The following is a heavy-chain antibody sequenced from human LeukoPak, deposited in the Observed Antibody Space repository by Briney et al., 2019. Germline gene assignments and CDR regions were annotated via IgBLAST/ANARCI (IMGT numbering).Heavy chain of an antibody. J-gene: IGHJ5*02. CDR3: ARDRQGTDFWSGYSGLDP. CDR1: GFTFSSYG. Sequence: GGSLRLSCAASGFTFSSYGMHWVRQAPGKGLEWVAVIWYDGSNKYYADSVKGRFTISRDNSKNTLYLQMNSLRAEDTAVYYCARDRQGTDFWSGYSGLDPWGQGTLVTVSS. D-gene: IGHD3-3*01. CDR2: IWYDGSNK. V-gene: IGHV3-33*01.